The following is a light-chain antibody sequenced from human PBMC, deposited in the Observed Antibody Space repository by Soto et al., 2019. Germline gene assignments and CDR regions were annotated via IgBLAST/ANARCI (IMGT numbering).Light chain of an antibody. CDR3: RSYATSTPVL. CDR1: SSDVGGYNY. CDR2: DVS. Sequence: QSALTQPASVSGSPGQSITISCTGTSSDVGGYNYVSWYQQHPGRAPQLMIYDVSNRPSGVSNRFSGSRSGNTASLTISGLQAEDEADYYCRSYATSTPVLFGGGTKLTVL. J-gene: IGLJ2*01. V-gene: IGLV2-14*03.